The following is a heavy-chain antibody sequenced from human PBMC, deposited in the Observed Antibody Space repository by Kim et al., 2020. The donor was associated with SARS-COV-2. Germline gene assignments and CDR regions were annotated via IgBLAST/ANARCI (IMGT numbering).Heavy chain of an antibody. D-gene: IGHD6-19*01. V-gene: IGHV3-21*01. Sequence: GGSLRRSCAASGFTFSSYSMNWVRQAPGKGLEWVSSISSSSSYIYYADSVKGRFTISRDNAKNSLYLQMNSLRAEDTAVYYCARGYSSGWGPFDYWGQGTLVTVSS. CDR3: ARGYSSGWGPFDY. CDR1: GFTFSSYS. CDR2: ISSSSSYI. J-gene: IGHJ4*02.